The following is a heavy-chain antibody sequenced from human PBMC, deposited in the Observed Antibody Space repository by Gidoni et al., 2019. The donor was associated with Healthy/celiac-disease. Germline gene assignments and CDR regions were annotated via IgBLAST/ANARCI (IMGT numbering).Heavy chain of an antibody. CDR3: ARHEDCGGDCYPDY. Sequence: QLQLQESGTGLVKPSETLSLTCTVSGCSISSSSYYWGWLRQPPGRGLEWIGSIYYSGSTYYNPSPKNRVTISVDTSKNQFSLKMSSVTAADTAVYYCARHEDCGGDCYPDYWGQGTLVTVSS. J-gene: IGHJ4*02. CDR2: IYYSGST. V-gene: IGHV4-39*01. CDR1: GCSISSSSYY. D-gene: IGHD2-21*02.